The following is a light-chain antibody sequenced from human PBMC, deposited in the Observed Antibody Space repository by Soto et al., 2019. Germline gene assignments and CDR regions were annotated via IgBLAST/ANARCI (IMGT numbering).Light chain of an antibody. CDR1: QNVYSNF. CDR3: HQYGNSPLT. Sequence: ETVLTQSPGTLSLSPGDRATLSCRASQNVYSNFVGWYQQIPGQAPRLLIYGTSTRATDIPDRFSGSGSGTDFTLTISRLEPDDFAVYYCHQYGNSPLTFGGGTKVDF. V-gene: IGKV3-20*01. CDR2: GTS. J-gene: IGKJ3*01.